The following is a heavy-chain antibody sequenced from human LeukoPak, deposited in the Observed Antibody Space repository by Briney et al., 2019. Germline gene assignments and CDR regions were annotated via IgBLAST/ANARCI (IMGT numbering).Heavy chain of an antibody. V-gene: IGHV2-5*02. CDR1: GFSLATRGVN. CDR2: IYWDDDE. J-gene: IGHJ6*02. CDR3: AHRRRGFMDV. D-gene: IGHD5-12*01. Sequence: SAPTLVNPTQTLTLTCTFSGFSLATRGVNVGWIRQPAGKALEWPALIYWDDDERNSTSLRSRTTITKDTSKNQVILTMTNMDPVDTATYYCAHRRRGFMDVWGQGTTVTVSS.